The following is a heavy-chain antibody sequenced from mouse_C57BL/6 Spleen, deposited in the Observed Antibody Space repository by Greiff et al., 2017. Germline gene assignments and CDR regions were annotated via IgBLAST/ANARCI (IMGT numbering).Heavy chain of an antibody. CDR3: ARSGYGSSSAWFAY. D-gene: IGHD1-1*01. CDR1: GYTFTSYW. V-gene: IGHV1-50*01. J-gene: IGHJ3*01. CDR2: LDPSDSYT. Sequence: VQLQQPGAELVKPGASVKLSCKASGYTFTSYWMQWVKQRPGQGLEWIGELDPSDSYTNYNQKFKGKATLTVDTSASTAYMQLSSLTSEDSAVYYWARSGYGSSSAWFAYWGQGTLVTVSA.